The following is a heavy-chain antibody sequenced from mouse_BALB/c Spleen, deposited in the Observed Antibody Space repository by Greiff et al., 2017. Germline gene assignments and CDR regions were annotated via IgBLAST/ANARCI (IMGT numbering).Heavy chain of an antibody. V-gene: IGHV3-2*02. CDR2: ISYSGST. CDR3: ARQGYSLYFDY. J-gene: IGHJ2*01. CDR1: GYSITSDYA. Sequence: VQLKESGPGLVKPSQSLSLTCTVTGYSITSDYAWNWIRQFPGNKLEWMGYISYSGSTSYNPSLKSRISITRDTSKNQFFLQLNSVTTEDTATYYCARQGYSLYFDYWGQGTTLTVSS. D-gene: IGHD2-3*01.